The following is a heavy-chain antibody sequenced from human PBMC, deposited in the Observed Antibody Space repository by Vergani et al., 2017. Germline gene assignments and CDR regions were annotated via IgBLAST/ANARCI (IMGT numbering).Heavy chain of an antibody. J-gene: IGHJ4*02. CDR3: ARGDYGILTGYRY. Sequence: QVQVVQSGAEVKKSGASVKVSCKTSGYTFSNYYMHLVRQAPGQGLEWMGIINPSGGHTNYAKKFQGRVTMTRDTSTSTVYMELSSLRSEDTAISYCARGDYGILTGYRYWGQGTLVTVSA. D-gene: IGHD3-9*01. V-gene: IGHV1-46*03. CDR2: INPSGGHT. CDR1: GYTFSNYY.